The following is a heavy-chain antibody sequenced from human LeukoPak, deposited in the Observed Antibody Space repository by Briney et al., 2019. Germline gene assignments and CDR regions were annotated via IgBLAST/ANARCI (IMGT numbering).Heavy chain of an antibody. V-gene: IGHV3-23*01. CDR1: GFTFSSYA. CDR3: AKDKQLTWELLNYFDY. D-gene: IGHD1-26*01. CDR2: ISSSGGST. J-gene: IGHJ4*02. Sequence: GGSLRLSCAASGFTFSSYAMSWVRQAPGKGLEWVSAISSSGGSTYYADSVKGRFTISRDNSKNTLYLQMNSLRAEDTAVYYCAKDKQLTWELLNYFDYWGQGTLVTVSS.